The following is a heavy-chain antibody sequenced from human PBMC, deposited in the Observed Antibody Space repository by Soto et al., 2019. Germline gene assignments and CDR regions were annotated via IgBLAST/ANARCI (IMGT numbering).Heavy chain of an antibody. V-gene: IGHV3-33*01. CDR1: GFTFSSYG. D-gene: IGHD1-26*01. CDR3: VRDASIVGATTKAFDI. Sequence: PGGSLRLSCAASGFTFSSYGMHWVRQAPGKGLERVAVIWYDGSNKYYADSVKARFTISRDNSKNTLYLQMNSLRAENTAVYYCVRDASIVGATTKAFDIWGQGTMVTL. CDR2: IWYDGSNK. J-gene: IGHJ3*02.